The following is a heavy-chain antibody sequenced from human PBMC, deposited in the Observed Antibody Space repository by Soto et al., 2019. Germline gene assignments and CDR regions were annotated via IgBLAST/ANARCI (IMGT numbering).Heavy chain of an antibody. Sequence: GGSLRLSCAASGFTVSSNYMSWVRQAPGKGLEWVSVIYSGGSTYYADSVKGRFTISRDNSKNTLYLQMNSLRAEDTAVYYCARDGQSVAPYSLDVWGPGTTVTVSS. CDR2: IYSGGST. CDR3: ARDGQSVAPYSLDV. V-gene: IGHV3-66*01. D-gene: IGHD2-21*01. J-gene: IGHJ6*02. CDR1: GFTVSSNY.